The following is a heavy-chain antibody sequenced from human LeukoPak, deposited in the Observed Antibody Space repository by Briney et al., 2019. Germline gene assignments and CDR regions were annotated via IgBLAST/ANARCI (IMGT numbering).Heavy chain of an antibody. CDR2: VYYNGKT. CDR3: ARHNIYHCSWGNYWYFDY. CDR1: GDSISNSIYY. D-gene: IGHD3-16*01. J-gene: IGHJ4*02. V-gene: IGHV4-39*01. Sequence: PSETPSLTCTVSGDSISNSIYYWGWIRQPPGKGPEWIGTVYYNGKTYYNPSLKSRVTISIDTSKNQFSLKLNSVTAADTAVYYCARHNIYHCSWGNYWYFDYWGQGTLVTVSS.